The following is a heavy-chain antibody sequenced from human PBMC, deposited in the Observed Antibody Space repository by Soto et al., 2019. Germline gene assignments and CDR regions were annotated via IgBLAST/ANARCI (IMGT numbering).Heavy chain of an antibody. D-gene: IGHD3-10*01. V-gene: IGHV1-2*02. Sequence: QVQLVQSGAAVKKPGASVKVSCKASGNTFSDYFMWWFRQAPGQGLERIGWVSPNGGGTEYAQKFQGRVTVTRDTSTAYMELSRLTSDDTAVYYCATAAYGEPHNYWGQGTLVTVSS. CDR1: GNTFSDYF. CDR2: VSPNGGGT. CDR3: ATAAYGEPHNY. J-gene: IGHJ1*01.